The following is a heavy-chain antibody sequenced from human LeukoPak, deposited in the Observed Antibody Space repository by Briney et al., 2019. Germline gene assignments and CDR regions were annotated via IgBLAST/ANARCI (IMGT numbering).Heavy chain of an antibody. CDR2: ISYDGRNK. Sequence: GGSLRLSCGASGFTFSRFGIHWVRQAPGKGLEWVSVISYDGRNKHYADSVKGRFTVSRDNAKNSLYLQMNSLRAEDTAVYFCASQYTSSRIFDDWGQGTLVTVSS. CDR3: ASQYTSSRIFDD. D-gene: IGHD6-13*01. CDR1: GFTFSRFG. J-gene: IGHJ4*02. V-gene: IGHV3-30*04.